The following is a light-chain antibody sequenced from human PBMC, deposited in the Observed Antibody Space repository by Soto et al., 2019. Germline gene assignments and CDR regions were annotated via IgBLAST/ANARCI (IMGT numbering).Light chain of an antibody. Sequence: EIVMTLSPATVSLPQGERATLSCRASQSVSSSYLAWYQQKPGQAPRFLIYGASSRATGIPDRFSGSGSGTDFSLTISSLEPEDFAVYYCLQRGDWPPSFGGGTKVDIK. V-gene: IGKV3D-20*02. CDR2: GAS. CDR1: QSVSSSY. CDR3: LQRGDWPPS. J-gene: IGKJ4*01.